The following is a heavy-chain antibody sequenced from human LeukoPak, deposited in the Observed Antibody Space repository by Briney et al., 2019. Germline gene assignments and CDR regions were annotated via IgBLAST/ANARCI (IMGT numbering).Heavy chain of an antibody. J-gene: IGHJ4*02. CDR1: GFTVSSIH. V-gene: IGHV3-53*01. D-gene: IGHD3-10*01. CDR2: IYTGGST. CDR3: ARGMVQAVDY. Sequence: GGSLRLSCAASGFTVSSIHMTWVRRAPGKGLEWVSIIYTGGSTYYADSVKGRFTISRDNSKNTVYLQMNSLRAEDTAVYYCARGMVQAVDYWGLGTLVTVSS.